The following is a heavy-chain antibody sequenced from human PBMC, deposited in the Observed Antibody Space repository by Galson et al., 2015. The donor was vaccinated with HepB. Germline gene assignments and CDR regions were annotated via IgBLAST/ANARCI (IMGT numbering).Heavy chain of an antibody. CDR1: GFSFSVYS. J-gene: IGHJ4*02. CDR2: ISNSGNYM. CDR3: ARDFPDPTSCSSTSCFPGARFDY. D-gene: IGHD2-2*01. V-gene: IGHV3-21*01. Sequence: SLRLSCAASGFSFSVYSISWVRQAPGKGLEWVSSISNSGNYMFYADSVKGRFTISRDNAKNSLYLHMNSLRAEDTAVYYCARDFPDPTSCSSTSCFPGARFDYWGQGTQVTVSS.